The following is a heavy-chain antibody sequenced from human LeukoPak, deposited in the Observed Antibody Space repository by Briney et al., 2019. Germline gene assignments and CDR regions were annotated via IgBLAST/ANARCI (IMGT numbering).Heavy chain of an antibody. Sequence: GGSLRLSCAASGFALSSYAMSWVRQAPGKGLEWVSAIGGSTYYADSVKGRFTISRDNSKNTLYLQMNSLGTEDTAVYYCAKGGARGVPAHFNYWGQGALVTVSS. CDR2: IGGST. J-gene: IGHJ4*02. CDR1: GFALSSYA. V-gene: IGHV3-23*01. D-gene: IGHD2-2*01. CDR3: AKGGARGVPAHFNY.